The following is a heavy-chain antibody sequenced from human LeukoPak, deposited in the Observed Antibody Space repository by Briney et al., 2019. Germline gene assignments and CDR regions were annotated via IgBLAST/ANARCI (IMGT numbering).Heavy chain of an antibody. CDR3: AKDRGYSTTWNLFDY. J-gene: IGHJ4*02. CDR1: GFTFSSYG. CDR2: IRFDGSNK. D-gene: IGHD6-13*01. V-gene: IGHV3-30*02. Sequence: WGSLRLSCAASGFTFSSYGMHWVRQAPGKGLEGVAFIRFDGSNKYYADSGKGRFTIARYNSKNTLYLQMNSLRAEDTEVYYCAKDRGYSTTWNLFDYWGQGTLVTVSS.